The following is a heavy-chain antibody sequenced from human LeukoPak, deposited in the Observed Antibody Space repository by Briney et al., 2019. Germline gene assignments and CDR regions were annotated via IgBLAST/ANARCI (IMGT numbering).Heavy chain of an antibody. V-gene: IGHV5-51*01. CDR2: VYPGDSDT. CDR1: GYSFTNYW. CDR3: ARQEGATANFDY. D-gene: IGHD1-26*01. Sequence: GESLKISCKGSGYSFTNYWIGWVRQMPGKGLEWMGIVYPGDSDTRYSPSFEGQVTITADKSISTAYLQWSSLKASDAAMYYCARQEGATANFDYWGQGTLVTVSS. J-gene: IGHJ4*02.